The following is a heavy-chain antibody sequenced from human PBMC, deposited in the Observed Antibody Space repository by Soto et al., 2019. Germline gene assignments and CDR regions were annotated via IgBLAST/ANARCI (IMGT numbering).Heavy chain of an antibody. Sequence: QVQLVESGGGVVQPGRSLRLSCAASGFTFSSYAMNWVRQAPGKGLEWVAVISYDGSNKYYADSVKGRFTISRDNSKNPVELEMNRLTAGDQAGFFFAENKGPFWDGSYSPSISPDYWGQGTLVTVSS. J-gene: IGHJ4*02. CDR2: ISYDGSNK. CDR1: GFTFSSYA. V-gene: IGHV3-30-3*01. CDR3: AENKGPFWDGSYSPSISPDY. D-gene: IGHD3-3*01.